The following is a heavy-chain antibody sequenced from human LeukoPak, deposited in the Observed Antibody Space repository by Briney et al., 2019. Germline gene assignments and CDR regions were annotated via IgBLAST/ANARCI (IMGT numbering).Heavy chain of an antibody. Sequence: SETLSLTCTVSGGSISSCYWSWIRQPPGKGLEWIGYIYYSGSTNYNPSLKSRVTISVDTSKNQFSLKLSSVTAADTAVYYCARSKCGGDCYYYMDVWGKGTTVTVSS. V-gene: IGHV4-59*01. D-gene: IGHD2-21*01. CDR3: ARSKCGGDCYYYMDV. J-gene: IGHJ6*03. CDR2: IYYSGST. CDR1: GGSISSCY.